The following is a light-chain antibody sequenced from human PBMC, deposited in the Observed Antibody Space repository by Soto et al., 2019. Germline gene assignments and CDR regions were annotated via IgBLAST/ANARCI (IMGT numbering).Light chain of an antibody. J-gene: IGKJ4*01. CDR2: KAS. CDR3: QQYNAYPLT. Sequence: DIQMTQSPSTLSASVGDRVTITCRASQSISTWLAWYQQKPGKAPKLLIYKASSLEGGVPSRFSGSGSGTEFHLTISRLQPDDFATYYCQQYNAYPLTFGGGTTVEIK. V-gene: IGKV1-5*03. CDR1: QSISTW.